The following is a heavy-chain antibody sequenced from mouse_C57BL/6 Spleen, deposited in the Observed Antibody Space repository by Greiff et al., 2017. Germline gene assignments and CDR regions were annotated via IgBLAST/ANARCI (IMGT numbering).Heavy chain of an antibody. Sequence: QVQLQQPGAELVMPGASVKLSCKASGYTFTSYWMHWVKQRPGQGLEWIGEIDPSDSYTNYNQKFKGKSTLTVDKSSSTAYMQLSSLTSEDSAVYYWARRSLYGREWYFDVWGTGTTVTVSS. V-gene: IGHV1-69*01. CDR2: IDPSDSYT. CDR3: ARRSLYGREWYFDV. D-gene: IGHD1-1*01. CDR1: GYTFTSYW. J-gene: IGHJ1*03.